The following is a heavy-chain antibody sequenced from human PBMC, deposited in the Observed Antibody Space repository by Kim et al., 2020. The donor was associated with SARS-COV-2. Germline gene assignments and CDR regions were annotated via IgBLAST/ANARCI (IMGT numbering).Heavy chain of an antibody. V-gene: IGHV3-48*03. Sequence: IYYPDAGRGRITISRDNDQNSLYLQMNSLRAEDTAVYYCARGPNYSPFDYWGQGTLVTVSS. J-gene: IGHJ4*02. CDR3: ARGPNYSPFDY. D-gene: IGHD4-4*01. CDR2: I.